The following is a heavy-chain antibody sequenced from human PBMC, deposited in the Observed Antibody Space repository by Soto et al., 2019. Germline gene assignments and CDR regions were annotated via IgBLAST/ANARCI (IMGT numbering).Heavy chain of an antibody. CDR1: GFTFSSYA. J-gene: IGHJ4*02. CDR3: AKPVSSGYDVDY. D-gene: IGHD5-12*01. Sequence: GGSLRLSCAASGFTFSSYAMSWVRQAPGKGLEWVSAISTSGGSTYYADSVKGRFTISRDNSKNTLYLQMNSLRADDTAVYYCAKPVSSGYDVDYWGQGTLVTVSS. V-gene: IGHV3-23*01. CDR2: ISTSGGST.